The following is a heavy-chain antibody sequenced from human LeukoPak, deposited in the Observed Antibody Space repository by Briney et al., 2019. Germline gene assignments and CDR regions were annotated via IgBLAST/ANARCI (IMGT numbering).Heavy chain of an antibody. V-gene: IGHV3-48*04. CDR3: AKDERGYSGYDWPY. J-gene: IGHJ4*02. CDR1: GFTFSSYS. D-gene: IGHD5-12*01. Sequence: GGSLRLSCAASGFTFSSYSMNWVRQAPGKGLEWVSYISSSSSTIYYADSVKGRFTISRDNAKNSLYLQMNSLRAEDTAVYYCAKDERGYSGYDWPYWGQGTLVTVSS. CDR2: ISSSSSTI.